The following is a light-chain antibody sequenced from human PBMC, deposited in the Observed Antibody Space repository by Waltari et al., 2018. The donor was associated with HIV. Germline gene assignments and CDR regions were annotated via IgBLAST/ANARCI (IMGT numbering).Light chain of an antibody. CDR1: SSNIRSNT. CDR3: AAWDDSLNGWV. J-gene: IGLJ3*02. V-gene: IGLV1-44*01. CDR2: SNA. Sequence: QSVLTQPPSASGTPGQRVTISCSGSSSNIRSNTVSWYQQLPGTAPKLLIYSNAPRPSWVPARFSGSKSGTSASLAISGLQSEDEADYYCAAWDDSLNGWVFGGGTKLTVL.